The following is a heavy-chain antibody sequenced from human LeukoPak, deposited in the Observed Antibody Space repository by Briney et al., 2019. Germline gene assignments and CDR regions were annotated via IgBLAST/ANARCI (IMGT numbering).Heavy chain of an antibody. D-gene: IGHD3-10*01. Sequence: PGGSLRLSCAASGFTVSSIYMSWVRQAPGKGLEWVSAISGSGGSTYYADSVKGRFTISRDNSKNTLYLQMNSLRADDTAVYYCARLSYDSGTHYTCYEYWGQGTLVTVSS. CDR3: ARLSYDSGTHYTCYEY. V-gene: IGHV3-23*01. CDR1: GFTVSSIY. J-gene: IGHJ4*02. CDR2: ISGSGGST.